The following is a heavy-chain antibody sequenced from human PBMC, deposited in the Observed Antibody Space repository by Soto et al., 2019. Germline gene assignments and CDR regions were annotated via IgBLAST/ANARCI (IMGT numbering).Heavy chain of an antibody. Sequence: PGGSLRLSCEASGFTFSSYSMNWVRQAPGKGLEWVSSISSSSSYIYYADSVKGRFTISRDNAKNSLYLQMNSLRAEDTAVYYCARDGGYGDYGYVHYYGMDVWGQGTTVTVSS. V-gene: IGHV3-21*01. J-gene: IGHJ6*02. CDR2: ISSSSSYI. CDR1: GFTFSSYS. CDR3: ARDGGYGDYGYVHYYGMDV. D-gene: IGHD4-17*01.